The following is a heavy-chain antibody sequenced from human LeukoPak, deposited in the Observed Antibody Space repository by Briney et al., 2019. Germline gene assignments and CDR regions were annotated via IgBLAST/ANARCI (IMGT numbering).Heavy chain of an antibody. D-gene: IGHD2-15*01. CDR1: GGSLSSGGYS. CDR3: ARGVLPLRDINCSGGSCYSGRWFDP. J-gene: IGHJ5*02. CDR2: IYHSGST. Sequence: SQTLSLTCAVSGGSLSSGGYSWSWIRQPPGKGLEWIGYIYHSGSTYYNPSLKSRVTISVDRSKNQFSLKLSSVTAADTAVYYCARGVLPLRDINCSGGSCYSGRWFDPWGQGTLVTVSS. V-gene: IGHV4-30-2*01.